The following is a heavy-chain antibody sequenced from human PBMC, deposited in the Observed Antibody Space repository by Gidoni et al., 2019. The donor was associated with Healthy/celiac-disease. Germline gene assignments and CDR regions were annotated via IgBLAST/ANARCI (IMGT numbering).Heavy chain of an antibody. D-gene: IGHD2-15*01. CDR2: PGDSDT. CDR3: ARRGVVVTTSKVHDAFDI. J-gene: IGHJ3*02. V-gene: IGHV5-51*01. Sequence: PGDSDTRYSPSFQGQVTISADKSISTAYLQWSSLKASDTAMYYCARRGVVVTTSKVHDAFDIWGQGTMVTVSS.